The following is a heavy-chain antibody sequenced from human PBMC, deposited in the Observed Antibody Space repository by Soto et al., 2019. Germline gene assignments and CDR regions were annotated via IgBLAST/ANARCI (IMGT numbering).Heavy chain of an antibody. Sequence: GESLKISCKGSGYTFTSYWIGWVRQMPGKGLEWMGIIYPVDSDARYSPSLQGQVTISADKSISTAYLQWSSLEASDTAMYYCARHTSHSNSSGFYFSGMGAWGQGTTVTVSS. CDR3: ARHTSHSNSSGFYFSGMGA. V-gene: IGHV5-51*01. CDR2: IYPVDSDA. D-gene: IGHD6-6*01. J-gene: IGHJ6*02. CDR1: GYTFTSYW.